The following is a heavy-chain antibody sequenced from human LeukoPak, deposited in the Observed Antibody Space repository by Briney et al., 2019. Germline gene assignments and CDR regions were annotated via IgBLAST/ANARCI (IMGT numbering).Heavy chain of an antibody. J-gene: IGHJ3*02. Sequence: GGSLRLSCAASGFTFSDYYMSWIRQAPGKGLEWVSYISSSGSTIYYADSVKGRFTISRDNAKNSLYLQMNSLRAEDTAVYYCARGVVPAAITPYAFDIWGQGTMVTVSS. CDR1: GFTFSDYY. V-gene: IGHV3-11*01. CDR2: ISSSGSTI. CDR3: ARGVVPAAITPYAFDI. D-gene: IGHD2-2*02.